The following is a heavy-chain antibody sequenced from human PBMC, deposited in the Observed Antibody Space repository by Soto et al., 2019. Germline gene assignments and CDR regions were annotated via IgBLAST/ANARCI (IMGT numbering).Heavy chain of an antibody. Sequence: QVQLVESGGGVVQPGRSLRLACAASGFDFRSYGIHWVRQAPGRGLEWVAAASYDGSETYYADSAKGRFTVSKEISKNNVFLQVNALRHEDTALYFCVRDSGWPILNFDSWGQGTLVTVSS. CDR2: ASYDGSET. CDR3: VRDSGWPILNFDS. J-gene: IGHJ4*02. D-gene: IGHD3-10*01. V-gene: IGHV3-30*03. CDR1: GFDFRSYG.